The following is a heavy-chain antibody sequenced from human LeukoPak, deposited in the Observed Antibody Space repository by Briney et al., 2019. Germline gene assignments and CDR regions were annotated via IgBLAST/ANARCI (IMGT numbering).Heavy chain of an antibody. CDR2: IKSKTDGGTT. D-gene: IGHD6-13*01. V-gene: IGHV3-15*07. CDR1: GFTFSNAW. J-gene: IGHJ6*02. Sequence: GGSLRLSCAASGFTFSNAWMNWVRQAPGKGLEWVGRIKSKTDGGTTDYAAPVKGGFTISRDDSKNTLYLQMNSLRAEDTAVYYCAGTKAAAEIYYGMDVWGQGTTVTVSS. CDR3: AGTKAAAEIYYGMDV.